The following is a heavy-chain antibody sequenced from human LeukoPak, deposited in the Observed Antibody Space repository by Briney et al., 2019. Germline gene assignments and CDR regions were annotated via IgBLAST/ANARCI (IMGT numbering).Heavy chain of an antibody. J-gene: IGHJ4*02. Sequence: ASVKVSCKASGYTFTGYHMHWVRQAPGQGLEWMGRINPNSGGTNSAQKFHGRVAMTRDMSISTAFMELTRLRSDDTAVYYCARDYCSSTSCLFDYWGQGTLVTVSS. CDR2: INPNSGGT. CDR1: GYTFTGYH. V-gene: IGHV1-2*06. D-gene: IGHD2-2*01. CDR3: ARDYCSSTSCLFDY.